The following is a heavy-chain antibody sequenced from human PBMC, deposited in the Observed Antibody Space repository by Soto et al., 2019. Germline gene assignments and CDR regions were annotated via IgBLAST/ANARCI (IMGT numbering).Heavy chain of an antibody. D-gene: IGHD5-12*01. CDR2: MNPNSGNT. CDR1: GYIFTSYY. CDR3: ARDPSAYDLPAY. V-gene: IGHV1-8*02. Sequence: ASVKVSCKASGYIFTSYYIHWVRQATGQGLEWMGWMNPNSGNTVYAQKFQGRVTMTRNTSLSTAYMELSSLRSEDTAVYYCARDPSAYDLPAYWGQGPLVTVSS. J-gene: IGHJ4*02.